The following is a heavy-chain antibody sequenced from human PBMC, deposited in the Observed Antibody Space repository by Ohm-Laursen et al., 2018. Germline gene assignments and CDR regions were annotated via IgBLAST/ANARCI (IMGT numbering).Heavy chain of an antibody. J-gene: IGHJ6*02. CDR3: ARDVAHGGYGFGMDV. V-gene: IGHV3-74*01. Sequence: SLRLSCAASGFTFSSHWMHWVRQAPGKGLVWVSRIGSDGITTTYAESVKGRFSISRDNAKNTLYLQMNSLRAGDTAVYYCARDVAHGGYGFGMDVWGQGTTVTVSS. D-gene: IGHD5-12*01. CDR2: IGSDGITT. CDR1: GFTFSSHW.